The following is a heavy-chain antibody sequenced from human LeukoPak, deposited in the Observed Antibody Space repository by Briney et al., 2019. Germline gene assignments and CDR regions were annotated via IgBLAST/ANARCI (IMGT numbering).Heavy chain of an antibody. CDR2: ISGSGGST. D-gene: IGHD6-19*01. V-gene: IGHV3-23*01. J-gene: IGHJ4*02. CDR3: ARDTIAVAGTFDY. Sequence: PGGSLRLSCAASGFTFSSYGMSWVRQAPGKGLEWVSAISGSGGSTYYADSVKGRFTISRDNSKNTLYLQMNSLRAEDTALYYCARDTIAVAGTFDYWGQGTLVTVSS. CDR1: GFTFSSYG.